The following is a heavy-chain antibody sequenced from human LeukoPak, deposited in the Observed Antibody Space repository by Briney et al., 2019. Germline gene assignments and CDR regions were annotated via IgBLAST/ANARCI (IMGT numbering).Heavy chain of an antibody. D-gene: IGHD4-11*01. Sequence: SETLSLTRSVSGGSVYSSPYDWGWIRPPPEKGLEWLGSIYYNGITYYNPSLKSRVTISEDTSKNQFSLMLSSVPAADTAIYYCSRGYSISSHSYIYYYVDVWGKGTTVTVSS. CDR1: GGSVYSSPYD. V-gene: IGHV4-39*07. J-gene: IGHJ6*03. CDR2: IYYNGIT. CDR3: SRGYSISSHSYIYYYVDV.